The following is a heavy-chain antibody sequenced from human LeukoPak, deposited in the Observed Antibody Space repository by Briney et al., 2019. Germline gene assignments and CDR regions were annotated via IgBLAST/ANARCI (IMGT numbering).Heavy chain of an antibody. CDR3: ASGGGGYRQPLDY. J-gene: IGHJ4*02. CDR1: GGSISTYY. CDR2: IYYSGST. Sequence: SETLSLTCTVSGGSISTYYWSWIRQPPGKGLEWIGYIYYSGSTNYNPSLKSRVTISVDTSKNQFSLKLSPVTPADTAVYYCASGGGGYRQPLDYWGQGTLVTVSS. V-gene: IGHV4-59*01. D-gene: IGHD3-22*01.